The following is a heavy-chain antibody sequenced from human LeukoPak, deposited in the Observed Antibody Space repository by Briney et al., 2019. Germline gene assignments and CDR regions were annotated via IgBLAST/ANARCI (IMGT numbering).Heavy chain of an antibody. D-gene: IGHD3-9*01. Sequence: SETLSPTCAVYGGSFSGYYWSWIRQPPGKGLEWIGEINHSGSTNYNPSLKSRVTISVDTSKNQFSLKLSSVTAADTAVYYCAGYDILTGYHYWGQGTLVTVSS. CDR1: GGSFSGYY. CDR2: INHSGST. J-gene: IGHJ4*02. CDR3: AGYDILTGYHY. V-gene: IGHV4-34*01.